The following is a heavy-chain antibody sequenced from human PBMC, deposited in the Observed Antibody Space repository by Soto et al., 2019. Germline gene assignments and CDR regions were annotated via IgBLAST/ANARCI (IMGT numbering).Heavy chain of an antibody. CDR2: ISGYTGNT. Sequence: AASVKVSCKASGYTFTSYGISWVRQAPGQGIEWMGWISGYTGNTNYAQKVQGRVTLTTDTSTSTAYMELTSLTPDDTAVYYCARDERGSGSYFGRLNWFDPWGQGTLVTVSS. CDR3: ARDERGSGSYFGRLNWFDP. D-gene: IGHD3-10*01. CDR1: GYTFTSYG. J-gene: IGHJ5*02. V-gene: IGHV1-18*01.